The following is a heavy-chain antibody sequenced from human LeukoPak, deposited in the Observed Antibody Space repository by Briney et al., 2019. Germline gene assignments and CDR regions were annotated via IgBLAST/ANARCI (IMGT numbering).Heavy chain of an antibody. Sequence: GASVTVSCKASGYTFTSYYMHWVRQAPAQGLEWMGIINPSGGSTSYEQKFQGRVTMTRHTYTRTVYLELSSLRSEDTAVYYCARDPHSSTWYHYWGQGTLVTVSS. V-gene: IGHV1-46*01. J-gene: IGHJ4*02. CDR1: GYTFTSYY. D-gene: IGHD6-13*01. CDR2: INPSGGST. CDR3: ARDPHSSTWYHY.